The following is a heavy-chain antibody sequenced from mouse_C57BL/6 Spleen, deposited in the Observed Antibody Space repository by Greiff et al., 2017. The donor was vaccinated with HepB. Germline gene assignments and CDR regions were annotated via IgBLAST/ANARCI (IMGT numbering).Heavy chain of an antibody. J-gene: IGHJ4*01. D-gene: IGHD2-4*01. Sequence: EVQLQQSGPELVKPGASVKISCKASGYTFTDYYMNWVKQSHGKSLEWIGDINPNNGGTSYNQKFKGKATLTVDKSSSTAYMELRSLTSEDSAVYYCHAYYDYEGAMDYWGQGTSVTVSS. V-gene: IGHV1-26*01. CDR1: GYTFTDYY. CDR3: HAYYDYEGAMDY. CDR2: INPNNGGT.